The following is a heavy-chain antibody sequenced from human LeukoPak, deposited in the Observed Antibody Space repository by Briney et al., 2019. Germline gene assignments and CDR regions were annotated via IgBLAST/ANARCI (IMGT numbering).Heavy chain of an antibody. Sequence: KAGGSLRLSCAASGFTLSSYSMNWVRQAPGKGLEWVSSISSSSSYRYYADSVKGRFTISRDNAKNSLYLQMNSLRAEDTAVYYCARAPPKYNWNYVVWFDPWGQGTLVTVSS. V-gene: IGHV3-21*01. D-gene: IGHD1-7*01. CDR3: ARAPPKYNWNYVVWFDP. CDR2: ISSSSSYR. CDR1: GFTLSSYS. J-gene: IGHJ5*02.